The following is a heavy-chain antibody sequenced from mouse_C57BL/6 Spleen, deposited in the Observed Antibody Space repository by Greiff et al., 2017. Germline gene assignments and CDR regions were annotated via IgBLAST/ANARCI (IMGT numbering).Heavy chain of an antibody. V-gene: IGHV1-82*01. CDR1: GYAFSSSW. CDR2: IYPGDGDT. CDR3: AHYSPYAVDY. Sequence: QVQLQQSGPELVKPGASVKISCKASGYAFSSSWMNWVKQRPGKGLEWIGRIYPGDGDTNYNGKFKGKATLTADKSSSTAYMQLSSLTSEDSAVYFCAHYSPYAVDYWGQGTSVTVSS. D-gene: IGHD1-1*02. J-gene: IGHJ4*01.